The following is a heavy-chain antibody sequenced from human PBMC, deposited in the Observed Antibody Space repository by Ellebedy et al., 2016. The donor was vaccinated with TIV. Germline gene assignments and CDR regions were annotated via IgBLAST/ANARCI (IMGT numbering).Heavy chain of an antibody. CDR2: IKQDGSEE. CDR3: ARGSGWIIDY. Sequence: PGRSLRLSCTDSGFTVSSYWMQWVRQAPGKGLEWVANIKQDGSEEYYLDSVKGRFTISRDNAKKSLYLQMNSLRSEDTAVYYCARGSGWIIDYWGQGTLVTVSS. V-gene: IGHV3-7*04. CDR1: GFTVSSYW. D-gene: IGHD6-19*01. J-gene: IGHJ4*02.